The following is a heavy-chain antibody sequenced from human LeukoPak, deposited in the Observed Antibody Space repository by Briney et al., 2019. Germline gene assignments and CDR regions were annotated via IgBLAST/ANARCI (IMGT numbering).Heavy chain of an antibody. D-gene: IGHD5-18*01. CDR2: IIPIFGTA. CDR3: ARGRGYSYGYVDY. Sequence: SVKVSCKASGYTFTSYGISWVRRAPGQGLEWMGGIIPIFGTANYAQKFQGRVTITADKSTSTAYMELSSLRSEDTAVYYCARGRGYSYGYVDYWGQGTLVTVSS. V-gene: IGHV1-69*06. J-gene: IGHJ4*02. CDR1: GYTFTSYG.